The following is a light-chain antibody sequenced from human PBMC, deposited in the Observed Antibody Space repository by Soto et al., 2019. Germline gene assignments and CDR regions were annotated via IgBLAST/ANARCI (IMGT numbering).Light chain of an antibody. V-gene: IGKV3-11*01. Sequence: EIVLTQSPGTLSLSPGERATLSCRASQSVSTFLTWYQHKASQAPRLLIYDASKRATGIPARFSGGGSGTDFTLTISSLEPEDVAVYYCQQRTAWAHTFGQGTKVEIK. CDR2: DAS. J-gene: IGKJ2*01. CDR1: QSVSTF. CDR3: QQRTAWAHT.